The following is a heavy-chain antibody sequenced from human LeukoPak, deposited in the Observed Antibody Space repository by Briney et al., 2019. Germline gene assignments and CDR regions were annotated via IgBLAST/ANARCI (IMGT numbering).Heavy chain of an antibody. Sequence: PSETLSLTCTVSGGSISGYYWSWIRQPPGKGLKWIGYIYYSGSTNYNPSLKSRVTISIETSKKQFSLKLSSVTAADTAVYYGASQPTTSGWLHNWFDSWGQGTLVAVSS. D-gene: IGHD6-19*01. V-gene: IGHV4-59*08. CDR1: GGSISGYY. CDR2: IYYSGST. CDR3: ASQPTTSGWLHNWFDS. J-gene: IGHJ5*01.